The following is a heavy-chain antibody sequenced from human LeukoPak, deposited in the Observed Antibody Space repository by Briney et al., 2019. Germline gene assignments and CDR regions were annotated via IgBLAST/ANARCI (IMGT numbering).Heavy chain of an antibody. Sequence: GGSLRLSCAASGFTFSRHWMSWVRQAPGKGLEWVANIKQDGSEKYYVDSVKGRFTISRDNAKSSLYLQMNSLRAEDTAVYYCARGNFSAYDIWGQGTMVTVSS. CDR2: IKQDGSEK. D-gene: IGHD2/OR15-2a*01. V-gene: IGHV3-7*05. J-gene: IGHJ3*02. CDR1: GFTFSRHW. CDR3: ARGNFSAYDI.